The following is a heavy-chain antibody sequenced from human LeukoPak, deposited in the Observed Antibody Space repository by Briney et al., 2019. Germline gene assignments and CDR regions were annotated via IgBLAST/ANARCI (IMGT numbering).Heavy chain of an antibody. CDR2: ISAYNGNT. CDR3: ARLAVIPMTNYYYYYMDV. CDR1: GYTFTSYG. D-gene: IGHD3-16*02. J-gene: IGHJ6*03. V-gene: IGHV1-18*01. Sequence: ASVKVSCKASGYTFTSYGISWVRQAPGQGLEWMGWISAYNGNTNYAQKLQGRVTMTTDTSTSTAYMELRSLRSDDTAVYYCARLAVIPMTNYYYYYMDVWGKGTTVTVSS.